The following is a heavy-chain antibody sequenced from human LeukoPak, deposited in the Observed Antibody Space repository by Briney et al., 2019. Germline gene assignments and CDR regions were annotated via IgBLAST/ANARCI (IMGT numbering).Heavy chain of an antibody. CDR3: ARDMGFLWFGELFDY. Sequence: GGSLRLSCAASGFTFSSYWMSWVRQAPGKGLEWVANIKQDASEKYYVDSVKGRFTISRDNAKNSLYLQMNSLRAEDAAVCYCARDMGFLWFGELFDYWGQGTLVTVSA. CDR2: IKQDASEK. CDR1: GFTFSSYW. D-gene: IGHD3-10*01. J-gene: IGHJ4*02. V-gene: IGHV3-7*01.